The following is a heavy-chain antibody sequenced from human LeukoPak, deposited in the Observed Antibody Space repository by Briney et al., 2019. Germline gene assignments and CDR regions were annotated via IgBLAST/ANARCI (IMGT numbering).Heavy chain of an antibody. CDR2: ISWNSGSI. CDR3: AKGGYSGYDSLFDY. Sequence: PGRSLRLSCAASGFTFDDYAMHWVRQTPGKGLEWVSGISWNSGSIGYADSAKGRFTISRDNAKNSLYLQMNSLRAEDMALYYCAKGGYSGYDSLFDYWGQGTLVTVSS. V-gene: IGHV3-9*03. J-gene: IGHJ4*02. CDR1: GFTFDDYA. D-gene: IGHD5-12*01.